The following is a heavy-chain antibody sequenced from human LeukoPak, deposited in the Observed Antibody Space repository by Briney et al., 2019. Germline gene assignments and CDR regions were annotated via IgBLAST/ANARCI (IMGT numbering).Heavy chain of an antibody. CDR1: GYTLTELS. Sequence: GASVKVSCKVSGYTLTELSMHWVRQAPGKGLEWMGGFDPEDGETIYAQKFQGRVTMTEDTSTDTAYMELSSLRSEGTAVYYCATERDSMVRGVKLFDYWGQGTLVTVSS. J-gene: IGHJ4*02. V-gene: IGHV1-24*01. D-gene: IGHD3-10*01. CDR3: ATERDSMVRGVKLFDY. CDR2: FDPEDGET.